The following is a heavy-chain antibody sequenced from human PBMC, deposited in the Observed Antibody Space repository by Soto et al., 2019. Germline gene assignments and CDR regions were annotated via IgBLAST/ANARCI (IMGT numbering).Heavy chain of an antibody. CDR1: GFAVSSEY. Sequence: EVQLVESGGGLIQPGGSLRLSCAASGFAVSSEYMTWVRQAPGKGLEWVSVIYGGGSTYYADSVKGRCTISRDTSKNTLYLQMNSLRAEDTAVYYCVQTTGWPGFDFWGQGTLVTVSS. CDR2: IYGGGST. D-gene: IGHD6-19*01. CDR3: VQTTGWPGFDF. J-gene: IGHJ4*02. V-gene: IGHV3-53*01.